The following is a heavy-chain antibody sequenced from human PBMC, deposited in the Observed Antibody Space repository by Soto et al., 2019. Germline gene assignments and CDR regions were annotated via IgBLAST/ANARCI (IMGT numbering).Heavy chain of an antibody. CDR1: GGSISSGDYY. J-gene: IGHJ4*02. CDR2: IYYSGST. Sequence: QVQLQESGPGLVKPSQTLSLTCTVSGGSISSGDYYWSWIRQPPGKGLEWIGYIYYSGSTYYNPSLKTRVTIAVDTSKNQFSLKLSSVTAADTAVYYCASFGPAAIVSTSYYFDYWGQGTLVTVSS. CDR3: ASFGPAAIVSTSYYFDY. V-gene: IGHV4-30-4*01. D-gene: IGHD2-2*01.